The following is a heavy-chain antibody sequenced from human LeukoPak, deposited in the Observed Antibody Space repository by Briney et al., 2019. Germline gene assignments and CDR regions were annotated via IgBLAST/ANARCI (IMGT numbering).Heavy chain of an antibody. D-gene: IGHD5-18*01. CDR2: ISGSGGTS. Sequence: GGSLRLSGAASGFTFSSYAMSWVRQAPGKGLEWVSAISGSGGTSYYADSVKGRFTISRDNSKNTLYLQMNSLRVEDTAVYYCAKGGGYSYGKYFDYWGQGTLVTVSS. CDR3: AKGGGYSYGKYFDY. J-gene: IGHJ4*02. V-gene: IGHV3-23*01. CDR1: GFTFSSYA.